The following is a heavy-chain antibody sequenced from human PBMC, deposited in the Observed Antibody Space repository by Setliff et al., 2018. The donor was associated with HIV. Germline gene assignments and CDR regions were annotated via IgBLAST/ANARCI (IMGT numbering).Heavy chain of an antibody. V-gene: IGHV1-24*01. Sequence: GASVKVSCKISGYTLTELSIHWVRQAPGKGLEWMANFDPEDGETFYAQKFQGRLTMTEDTSTDTAYMELSSLRSDDTAMYYCATDPGYSSTWYSESFQHWGQG. D-gene: IGHD6-13*01. CDR2: FDPEDGET. J-gene: IGHJ1*01. CDR1: GYTLTELS. CDR3: ATDPGYSSTWYSESFQH.